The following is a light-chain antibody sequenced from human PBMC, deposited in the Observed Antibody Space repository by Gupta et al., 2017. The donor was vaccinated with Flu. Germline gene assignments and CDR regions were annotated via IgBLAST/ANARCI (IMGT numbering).Light chain of an antibody. V-gene: IGLV2-14*01. CDR2: EVT. J-gene: IGLJ1*01. Sequence: QSALTQPVSVSGSPGQSITISCTGTSADVGAYKYVSWYQQHPRKAPKLIIYEVTRRPSGVSHRFSGSKSGNTASLTISGLQAEDETDYYCASYTTCGTGVFGTGTTVTVL. CDR1: SADVGAYKY. CDR3: ASYTTCGTGV.